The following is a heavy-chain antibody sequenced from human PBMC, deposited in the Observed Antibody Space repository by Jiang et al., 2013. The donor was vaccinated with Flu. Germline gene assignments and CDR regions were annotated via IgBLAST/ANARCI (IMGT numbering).Heavy chain of an antibody. CDR3: ARGRRDYYAMDV. CDR2: TYYRSKSYN. V-gene: IGHV6-1*01. J-gene: IGHJ6*02. Sequence: WNWIRQSPSRGLEWLGRTYYRSKSYNEYAVSVKSRITINPDTSKNQFSLQLNSVTPEDTAVYYCARGRRDYYAMDVWGQGTTVTVSS. D-gene: IGHD2-21*01.